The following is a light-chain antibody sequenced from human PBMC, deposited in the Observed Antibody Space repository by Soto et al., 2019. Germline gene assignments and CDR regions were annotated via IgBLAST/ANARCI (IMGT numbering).Light chain of an antibody. CDR3: YSYAGRNIWV. V-gene: IGLV2-8*01. J-gene: IGLJ3*02. CDR2: EVS. CDR1: SSDVGGYNY. Sequence: QSVLTQPPSASGSPGQSVTISCTGTSSDVGGYNYVSWYQQHPGKAPKLMIYEVSKRPSGVPDRFSGSKSGNTASLTVSGLQADDEAVYYCYSYAGRNIWVFGGGTKLTVL.